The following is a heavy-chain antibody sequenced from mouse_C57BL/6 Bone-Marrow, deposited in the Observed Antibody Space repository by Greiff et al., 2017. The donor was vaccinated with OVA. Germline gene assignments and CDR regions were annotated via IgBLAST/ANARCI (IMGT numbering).Heavy chain of an antibody. CDR3: NTNYYGSSDY. V-gene: IGHV14-1*01. Sequence: EVQLQQSGAELVRPGASVKLSCTASGFNINDYYMHWVKQRPEQGLEWIGRIDPEDGDTEYAPKFQGTATMTADTSSNPAYLQLSSLTSEDTAVYYCNTNYYGSSDYGGQGTTLTVSA. CDR1: GFNINDYY. D-gene: IGHD1-1*01. J-gene: IGHJ2*01. CDR2: IDPEDGDT.